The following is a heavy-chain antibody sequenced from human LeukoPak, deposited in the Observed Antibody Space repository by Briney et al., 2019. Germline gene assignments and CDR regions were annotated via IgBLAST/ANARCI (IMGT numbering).Heavy chain of an antibody. CDR1: GFTFDDYA. J-gene: IGHJ3*02. CDR2: ISWNSGSI. CDR3: ANDYYDSSGYYDTLGAFDI. D-gene: IGHD3-22*01. V-gene: IGHV3-9*01. Sequence: PGRSLRLSRAASGFTFDDYAMHWVRQAPGKGLEWVSGISWNSGSIGYADSVKGRFTISRDNSKNTLYLQMNSLRAEDTAVYYCANDYYDSSGYYDTLGAFDIWGQGTMVTVSS.